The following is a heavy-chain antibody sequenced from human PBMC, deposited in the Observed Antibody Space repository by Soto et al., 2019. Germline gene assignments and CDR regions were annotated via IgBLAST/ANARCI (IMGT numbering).Heavy chain of an antibody. J-gene: IGHJ5*02. CDR1: RGSISSSNW. Sequence: QVQLQESGPGLVKPSGTLSLTCAVSRGSISSSNWWSWVRPPPGKGLAWIGEIYHSWRTNYNPSLKSRVTISVDKSKNQFSLKLSSVTAADTAVYYCARGRSIVVVGPQFDPWGQGTLVTVSS. CDR3: ARGRSIVVVGPQFDP. CDR2: IYHSWRT. V-gene: IGHV4-4*02. D-gene: IGHD2-2*01.